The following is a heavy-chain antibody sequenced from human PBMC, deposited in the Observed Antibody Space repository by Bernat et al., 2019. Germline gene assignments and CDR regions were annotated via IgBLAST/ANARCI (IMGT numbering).Heavy chain of an antibody. CDR1: GDSVSSNSAA. J-gene: IGHJ4*02. CDR3: AIWAGGQWGFDF. Sequence: QVQLQESGPGLVKPSQTLSLTCAISGDSVSSNSAAWNWIRQSPSRGLEWLGRTYYRSKWHYDYAVSVKGRITINPDTSKNQFSLQLNSVTPEDTAVYFGAIWAGGQWGFDFWGQGTVVTVSS. V-gene: IGHV6-1*01. CDR2: TYYRSKWHY. D-gene: IGHD1-26*01.